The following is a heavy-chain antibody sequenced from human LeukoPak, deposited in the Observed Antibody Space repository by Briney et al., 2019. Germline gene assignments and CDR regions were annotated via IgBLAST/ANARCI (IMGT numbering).Heavy chain of an antibody. Sequence: GGSLRLSCAASGFTFSSYAMSWVRQAPGKGLEWVSAISGSGGSTYYADSVKGRFTISRDNSKNTLYLQMNSLRAEDTAVYYCANLYGGPPSTSDAFDIWGQGTMVTVSS. CDR3: ANLYGGPPSTSDAFDI. V-gene: IGHV3-23*01. CDR1: GFTFSSYA. D-gene: IGHD4-23*01. CDR2: ISGSGGST. J-gene: IGHJ3*02.